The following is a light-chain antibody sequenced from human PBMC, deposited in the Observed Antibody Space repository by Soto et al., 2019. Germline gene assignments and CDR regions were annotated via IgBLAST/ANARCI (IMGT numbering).Light chain of an antibody. CDR2: GVS. J-gene: IGKJ4*01. V-gene: IGKV3-20*01. CDR3: QHYGSSPRA. CDR1: QSVSGSY. Sequence: EIVLTQSPGTLSLSPGERATLSCRASQSVSGSYLAWYQQKPGQAPKLLIYGVSSRATAIPDRFSGSGSGTDFTLTISRLEPEYFAVYYCQHYGSSPRAFGGGTKVEIK.